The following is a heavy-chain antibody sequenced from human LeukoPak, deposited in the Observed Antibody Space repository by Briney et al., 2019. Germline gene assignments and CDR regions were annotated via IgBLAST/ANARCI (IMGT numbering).Heavy chain of an antibody. Sequence: GGSLRLSCAASGFTFSSYAMSWVRQAPGKGLEWVSAISGSGGSTYYADSVKGRFTISRENAKNTLYLQMNSLRAEDTAVYYCASLPWLVRWVYYWGQGTLVTVSS. D-gene: IGHD6-19*01. CDR1: GFTFSSYA. CDR2: ISGSGGST. CDR3: ASLPWLVRWVYY. V-gene: IGHV3-23*01. J-gene: IGHJ4*02.